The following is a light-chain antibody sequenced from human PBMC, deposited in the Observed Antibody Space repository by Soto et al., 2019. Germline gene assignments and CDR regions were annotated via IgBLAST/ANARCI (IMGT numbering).Light chain of an antibody. Sequence: DIQVTQSPPTLSASVGDRVTITCRASQTISTWMAWYQQKPGKAPKLLVYNASNLQSGVASRFSGSGSGTEFTLIISGLQPDDSATYCCQQYTNTNNSWMFGQGTKVEF. CDR3: QQYTNTNNSWM. CDR2: NAS. CDR1: QTISTW. J-gene: IGKJ1*01. V-gene: IGKV1-5*01.